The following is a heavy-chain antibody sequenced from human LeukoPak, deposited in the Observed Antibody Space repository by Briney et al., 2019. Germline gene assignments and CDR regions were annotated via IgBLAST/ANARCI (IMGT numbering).Heavy chain of an antibody. J-gene: IGHJ4*02. Sequence: PSETLSLTCTVSGGSISSSSYYWGWIRQPPGKGLEWIGSIYYSGSTYYNPSLKCRVTISVDTSKNQFSLKLSSVTAADTAVYYCARHQRYYDSSGYSYFDYFDYWGQGTLVTVSS. CDR3: ARHQRYYDSSGYSYFDYFDY. CDR1: GGSISSSSYY. V-gene: IGHV4-39*01. CDR2: IYYSGST. D-gene: IGHD3-22*01.